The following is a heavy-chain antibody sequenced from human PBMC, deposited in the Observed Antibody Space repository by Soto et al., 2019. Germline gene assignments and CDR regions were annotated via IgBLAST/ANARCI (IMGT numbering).Heavy chain of an antibody. CDR1: GNTVPNYA. V-gene: IGHV1-3*01. D-gene: IGHD1-26*01. Sequence: ASVKVSCKASGNTVPNYAIHWVRQAPGQRLEWMGWINGGNGNTYYSEHFQGRVTFPRDTSAGTVYMQLSSLTSEDTAVYYCARDDSGFSGSHYIDYFNYWGQGALVNVSS. CDR2: INGGNGNT. J-gene: IGHJ4*02. CDR3: ARDDSGFSGSHYIDYFNY.